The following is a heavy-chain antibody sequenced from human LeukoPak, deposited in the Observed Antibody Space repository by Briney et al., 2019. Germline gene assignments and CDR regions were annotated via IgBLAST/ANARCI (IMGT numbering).Heavy chain of an antibody. CDR1: GFTFSDYY. CDR2: ISSSGSTI. J-gene: IGHJ6*03. CDR3: AKGHDYYYYMDV. Sequence: PGGSLRLSCAASGFTFSDYYMSWIRQAPGKGLEWVSYISSSGSTIYYADSVKGRFTISRDNAKISLYLQMNSLRAEDTAVYYCAKGHDYYYYMDVWGKGTTVTVSS. V-gene: IGHV3-11*01.